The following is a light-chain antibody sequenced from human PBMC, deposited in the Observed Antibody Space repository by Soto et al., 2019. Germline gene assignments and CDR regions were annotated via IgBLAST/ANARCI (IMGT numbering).Light chain of an antibody. CDR2: SNN. J-gene: IGLJ2*01. CDR1: RSNIGTNT. CDR3: AAWEVSFVV. V-gene: IGLV1-44*01. Sequence: QSVLTQPPSASGTPGQGVTISCSGSRSNIGTNTVTWYQQLPGTAPKLLIYSNNQRPSGVPDRFSGSKSGTSASLAISGLQSEDEADYYCAAWEVSFVVFGGGTKLTVL.